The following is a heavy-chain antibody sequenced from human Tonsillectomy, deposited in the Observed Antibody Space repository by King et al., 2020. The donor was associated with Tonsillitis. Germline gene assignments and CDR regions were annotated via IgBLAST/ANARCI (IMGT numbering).Heavy chain of an antibody. D-gene: IGHD2-8*01. CDR1: GFSFLYSH. CDR3: ATDLMGRGGAFDW. J-gene: IGHJ3*01. CDR2: ISATGGRI. Sequence: VQLVESGGGLVDPGGSLRLSCAASGFSFLYSHMGWIGQAPGKGLEWVSHISATGGRIYYADSVKCLFTISRDNAGNSLLVQMNSLRADDTAVYYCATDLMGRGGAFDWWGQGTMVTVSS. V-gene: IGHV3-11*01.